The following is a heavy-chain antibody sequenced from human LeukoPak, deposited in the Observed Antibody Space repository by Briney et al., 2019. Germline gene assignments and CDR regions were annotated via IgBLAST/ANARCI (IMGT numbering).Heavy chain of an antibody. D-gene: IGHD4-17*01. CDR2: IRSKANSYAT. Sequence: GGSLKLSCAASGFTFSGSAMHWVRQASGKGLEWVGRIRSKANSYATAYAASVKGRFTISRDDSKNTAYLQMNSLKTEDTAVCYCTRGGDYWAYNPDYWGQGTLVTVSS. J-gene: IGHJ4*02. V-gene: IGHV3-73*01. CDR3: TRGGDYWAYNPDY. CDR1: GFTFSGSA.